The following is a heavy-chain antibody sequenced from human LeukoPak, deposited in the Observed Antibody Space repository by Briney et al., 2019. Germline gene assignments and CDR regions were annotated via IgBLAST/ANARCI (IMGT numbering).Heavy chain of an antibody. CDR1: GFTFSSYA. CDR2: ISGSGGST. V-gene: IGHV3-23*01. D-gene: IGHD3-10*01. CDR3: AKERSDTMVRGVIGY. Sequence: GGSLRLSCAASGFTFSSYAMSWVRQAPGKGLEWVSAISGSGGSTYYADSVKGRFTISRDSSKNTLYLQMNSLRAEDTAVYYCAKERSDTMVRGVIGYWGQGTLVTVSS. J-gene: IGHJ4*02.